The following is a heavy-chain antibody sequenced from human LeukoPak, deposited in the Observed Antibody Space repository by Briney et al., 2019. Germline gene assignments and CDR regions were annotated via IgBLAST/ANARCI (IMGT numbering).Heavy chain of an antibody. D-gene: IGHD2-15*01. Sequence: ASVRVSCKASGYTFTGYYMHWVRQAPGQGLEWMGWMNPNSGGTNYAQKFQGRVTMTRDMSTSTVYMELSSLRSADTAVYYCAREGYCSGASCHSGAHFQHWGQGTLVTVSS. J-gene: IGHJ1*01. CDR1: GYTFTGYY. CDR3: AREGYCSGASCHSGAHFQH. CDR2: MNPNSGGT. V-gene: IGHV1-2*02.